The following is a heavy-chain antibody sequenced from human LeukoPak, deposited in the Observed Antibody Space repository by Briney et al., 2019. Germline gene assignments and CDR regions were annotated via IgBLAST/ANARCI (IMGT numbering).Heavy chain of an antibody. Sequence: SVKVSCKASGGTFSSYAISWVRQAPGQGLEWMGRIIPILGIANYAQKFQGRVTITADKSTSTAYMELSSLRSEDTAVYYCARGTMVRGANLDYWGQGTLVTVSS. CDR1: GGTFSSYA. J-gene: IGHJ4*02. CDR3: ARGTMVRGANLDY. CDR2: IIPILGIA. D-gene: IGHD3-10*01. V-gene: IGHV1-69*04.